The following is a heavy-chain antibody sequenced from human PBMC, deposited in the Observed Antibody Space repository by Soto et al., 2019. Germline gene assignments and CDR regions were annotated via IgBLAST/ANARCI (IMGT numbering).Heavy chain of an antibody. CDR2: IDGDRDNA. D-gene: IGHD3-3*01. CDR1: GFSLRSSW. V-gene: IGHV3-74*01. CDR3: AALSAPTEY. J-gene: IGHJ4*02. Sequence: GGSLRLSCVASGFSLRSSWMHWLRQTPGKGLERVSKIDGDRDNADYRDSVKGRSTISRDIAENTLFLQMTSLRVEDTAVYSCAALSAPTEYWGQGTSVTVSS.